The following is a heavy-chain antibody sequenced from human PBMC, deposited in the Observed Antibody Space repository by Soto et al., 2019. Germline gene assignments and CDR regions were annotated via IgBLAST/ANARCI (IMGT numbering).Heavy chain of an antibody. J-gene: IGHJ6*02. CDR2: INSNRGGT. CDR1: GYIVTVYH. Sequence: SVNVPFKATGYIVTVYHMHWVRQAPGQGLEWMGWINSNRGGTQYAQKVQGRVNMTRDWSISTGYMGLSSLSPDDTAVYYCAREELSISYYGTDVLGQGTTVTVSS. CDR3: AREELSISYYGTDV. V-gene: IGHV1-2*02. D-gene: IGHD1-7*01.